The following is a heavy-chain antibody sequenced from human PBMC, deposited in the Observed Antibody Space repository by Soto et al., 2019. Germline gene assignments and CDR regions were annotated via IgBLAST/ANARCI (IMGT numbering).Heavy chain of an antibody. Sequence: GESLKISCKVSGYRFTSYWIAWVRQMPGKGLEWMAIINPGDAETKYSPSFDGQVIISADKSINTAYLQWSSLKASDTAMYYCARHAKSYDTLSGYYFDYWGQGTQVTVSS. J-gene: IGHJ4*02. CDR1: GYRFTSYW. CDR2: INPGDAET. D-gene: IGHD3-9*01. V-gene: IGHV5-51*01. CDR3: ARHAKSYDTLSGYYFDY.